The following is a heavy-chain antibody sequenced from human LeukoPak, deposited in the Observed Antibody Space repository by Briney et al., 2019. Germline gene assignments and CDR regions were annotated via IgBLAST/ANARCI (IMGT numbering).Heavy chain of an antibody. J-gene: IGHJ4*02. V-gene: IGHV4-34*01. D-gene: IGHD3-10*01. CDR3: VRRMVRGFPVK. CDR2: INHSGST. CDR1: GGSFSGYY. Sequence: SETLPLTCAVYGGSFSGYYWSWIRQPPGKGLEWIGEINHSGSTNYNPSLKSRVTISVDTSKNQFSLKLSSVTAADTAVYYCVRRMVRGFPVKWGQGTLVTVSS.